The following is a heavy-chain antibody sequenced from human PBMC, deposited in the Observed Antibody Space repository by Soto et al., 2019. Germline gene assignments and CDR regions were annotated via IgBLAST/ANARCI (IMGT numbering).Heavy chain of an antibody. V-gene: IGHV4-4*02. CDR3: ARALPYGDRDY. J-gene: IGHJ4*02. D-gene: IGHD4-17*01. CDR1: GDSISNNNW. CDR2: IYHTGST. Sequence: QVQLQESGPGLVKPSVTLSLTCAVSGDSISNNNWWSWVRQPPGKGLEWIGEIYHTGSTNYNPSLKSSVTISLDKSKHHFSLKLSSVPAAATAVYYCARALPYGDRDYWSQGTLVTVSS.